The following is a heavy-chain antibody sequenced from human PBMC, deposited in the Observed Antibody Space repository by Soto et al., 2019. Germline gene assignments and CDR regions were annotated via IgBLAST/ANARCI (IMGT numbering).Heavy chain of an antibody. J-gene: IGHJ5*02. CDR2: ISYDGSNK. CDR3: VRAPLDYGGTYWCDP. D-gene: IGHD4-17*01. V-gene: IGHV3-30-3*01. Sequence: QVQLVESGGGVVQPGRSLRLSCAASGFTFSSYAMHWVRQAPGKGLEWVAFISYDGSNKSYADSVKGRFTISSDNSKNTLSMQMNSLRAEDTAVYYCVRAPLDYGGTYWCDPWGQGTLVSVSS. CDR1: GFTFSSYA.